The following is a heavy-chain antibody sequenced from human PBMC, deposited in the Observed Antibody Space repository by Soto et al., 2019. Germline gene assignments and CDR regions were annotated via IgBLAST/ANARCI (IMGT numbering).Heavy chain of an antibody. CDR3: ARHSGYDYVFDY. CDR2: INPKNGDT. Sequence: ASVKVSCKASGYTFTGYYIHCVRQAPGQGLEWMGWINPKNGDTIFAQKFQGRVTMTRDTSTSTAYMELTSLRFDDTAVYYCARHSGYDYVFDYWGQGTLVTVSS. D-gene: IGHD5-12*01. V-gene: IGHV1-2*02. J-gene: IGHJ4*02. CDR1: GYTFTGYY.